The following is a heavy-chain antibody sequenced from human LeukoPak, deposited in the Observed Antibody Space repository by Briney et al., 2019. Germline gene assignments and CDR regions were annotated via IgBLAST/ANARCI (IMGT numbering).Heavy chain of an antibody. CDR1: GFTFSSYA. J-gene: IGHJ5*02. Sequence: GGSLRLSCAASGFTFSSYAMSWVRQAPGKGLEWVSAISGSGGSTYYADSVKGRFTISRDNSKNTLYLQMNSLRAEDTAVYYCAKDIGITIFGVVIHNWFDPWGQGTLVTVSS. CDR2: ISGSGGST. CDR3: AKDIGITIFGVVIHNWFDP. V-gene: IGHV3-23*01. D-gene: IGHD3-3*01.